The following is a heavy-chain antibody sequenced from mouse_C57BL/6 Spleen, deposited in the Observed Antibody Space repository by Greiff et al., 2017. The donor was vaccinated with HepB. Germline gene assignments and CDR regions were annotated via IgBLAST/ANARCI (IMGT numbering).Heavy chain of an antibody. CDR3: ASSNWDMYYAMDY. V-gene: IGHV1-82*01. J-gene: IGHJ4*01. Sequence: QVQLKESGPELVKPGASVKISCKASGYSFSSSWMNWVKQRPGKGLEWIGRIYPGDGDTNYNGKFKGKATMTAYKSSSTAYMQLSSLTSEDSAVYFCASSNWDMYYAMDYWGQGTSVTVSS. D-gene: IGHD4-1*01. CDR1: GYSFSSSW. CDR2: IYPGDGDT.